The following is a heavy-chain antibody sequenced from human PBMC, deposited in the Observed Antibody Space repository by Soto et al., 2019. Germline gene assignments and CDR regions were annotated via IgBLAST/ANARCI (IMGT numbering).Heavy chain of an antibody. CDR1: GYTFTSYG. J-gene: IGHJ5*02. CDR2: ISAYNGNT. D-gene: IGHD3-22*01. Sequence: ASVKVSCKASGYTFTSYGISWVRQAPGQGLEWMGWISAYNGNTNYAQKLQGRVTMTTDTSTSTAYMELRSLRSDDTAVYYCARDFLGAGPKDYYDSSDYRFDPWGQGTLVTVSS. CDR3: ARDFLGAGPKDYYDSSDYRFDP. V-gene: IGHV1-18*01.